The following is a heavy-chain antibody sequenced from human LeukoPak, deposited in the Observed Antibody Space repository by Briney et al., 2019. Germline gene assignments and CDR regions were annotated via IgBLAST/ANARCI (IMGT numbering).Heavy chain of an antibody. V-gene: IGHV3-23*01. Sequence: PGGSLRLSCAASGFTFSTYTMSWVRQAPGKGLEWLSSIFNSGDASYYADSVKGRFTISRDNSKNTLFLQMNSLRPEDTAVYYCAKDRLRAENYWGQGTLVTVSS. CDR2: IFNSGDAS. CDR1: GFTFSTYT. J-gene: IGHJ4*02. CDR3: AKDRLRAENY.